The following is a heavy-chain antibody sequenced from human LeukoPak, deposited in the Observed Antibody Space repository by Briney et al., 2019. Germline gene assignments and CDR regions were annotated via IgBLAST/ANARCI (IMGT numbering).Heavy chain of an antibody. D-gene: IGHD3-22*01. CDR2: IIPIFGTA. CDR1: GGTFSSYA. CDR3: ARVKQYYCDSSGYYYEKYYWYFDL. J-gene: IGHJ2*01. Sequence: GASVKVSCKASGGTFSSYAISWVRQAPGQGLEWMGGIIPIFGTANYAQKFQGRVTITADESTSTAYMELSSLRSEDTAVYYCARVKQYYCDSSGYYYEKYYWYFDLWGRGTLVTVSS. V-gene: IGHV1-69*13.